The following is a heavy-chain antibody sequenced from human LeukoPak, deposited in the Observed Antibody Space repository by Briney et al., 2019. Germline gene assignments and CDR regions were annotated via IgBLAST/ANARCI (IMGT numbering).Heavy chain of an antibody. D-gene: IGHD2-2*02. CDR2: MHYTGST. V-gene: IGHV4-59*01. CDR3: AGAGYCSSTSCYKLDY. Sequence: SETLSLTCTVSGGSISSYYWSWIRQPAGKGLEWICYMHYTGSTNYNPSLKSRVTISIDTSKNQFSLKLSSVTAADTAVYYCAGAGYCSSTSCYKLDYWGQGTLVTVSS. J-gene: IGHJ4*02. CDR1: GGSISSYY.